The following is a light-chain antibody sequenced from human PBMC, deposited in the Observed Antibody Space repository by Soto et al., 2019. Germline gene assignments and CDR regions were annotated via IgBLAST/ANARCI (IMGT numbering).Light chain of an antibody. CDR3: HKRQSWPRT. Sequence: IVLTHSPATLSSFPCDSVTISFRASQAVNTRLAWYQHKPGQAPRLLIYLTSNRAAGIPARFSGSGSGTDFTLTISDVEPEDFAVYYCHKRQSWPRTFGQGTKVDIK. CDR2: LTS. CDR1: QAVNTR. J-gene: IGKJ1*01. V-gene: IGKV3-11*01.